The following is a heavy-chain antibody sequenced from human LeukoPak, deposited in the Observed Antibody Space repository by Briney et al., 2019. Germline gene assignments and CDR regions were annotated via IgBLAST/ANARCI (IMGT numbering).Heavy chain of an antibody. J-gene: IGHJ4*02. CDR3: ARDTYNYGSSAYYFDY. CDR2: SYYSGST. D-gene: IGHD5-18*01. CDR1: GGSFSSYY. Sequence: SETLSLTCTVSGGSFSSYYWTWIRQPPGKGLEWIGYSYYSGSTNYNPSLKSRVTISVDTSKSQLSLKLSSVTAADTAVYYCARDTYNYGSSAYYFDYWGQGTLVTVSS. V-gene: IGHV4-59*12.